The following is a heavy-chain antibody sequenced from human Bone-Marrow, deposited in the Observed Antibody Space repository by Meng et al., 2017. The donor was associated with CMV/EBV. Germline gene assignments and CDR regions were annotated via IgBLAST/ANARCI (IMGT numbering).Heavy chain of an antibody. CDR2: IRFDATTK. J-gene: IGHJ3*02. V-gene: IGHV3-30*02. D-gene: IGHD3-22*01. Sequence: GGSLRLSCVASGFPFSDYGMHWVRQAPGKGLEWVAFIRFDATTKFYGDSVKGRFTISRDNSKDTLYLQMNSLRAEDTALYYCAKDYVIVGNDAFDIWGQGTMVTVSS. CDR3: AKDYVIVGNDAFDI. CDR1: GFPFSDYG.